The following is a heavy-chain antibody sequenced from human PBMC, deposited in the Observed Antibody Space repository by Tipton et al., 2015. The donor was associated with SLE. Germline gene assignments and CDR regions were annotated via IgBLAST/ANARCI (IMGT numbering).Heavy chain of an antibody. J-gene: IGHJ3*02. CDR3: ARRDKYYDSSGYPYDAFDI. CDR1: GGSISSHY. V-gene: IGHV4-59*11. D-gene: IGHD3-22*01. Sequence: GLVKPSETLSLTCTVSGGSISSHYWSWIRQPPGKGLEWIGYIYYSGSTNYNPSLKSRVTISVDTSKNQFSLKLSSVTAADTAVYYCARRDKYYDSSGYPYDAFDIWGQGTMVTVSS. CDR2: IYYSGST.